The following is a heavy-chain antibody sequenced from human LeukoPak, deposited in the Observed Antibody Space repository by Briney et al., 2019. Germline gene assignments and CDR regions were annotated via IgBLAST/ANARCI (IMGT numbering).Heavy chain of an antibody. CDR1: GFTFDDYG. V-gene: IGHV3-21*01. Sequence: GGSLRLSCAASGFTFDDYGMSWVRQAPGKGLEWVSSISSSSSYIYYADSVKGRFTISRDNAKNSLYLQMNSLRAEDTAVYYCAITSGSYFDYWGQGTLVTVSS. CDR3: AITSGSYFDY. CDR2: ISSSSSYI. J-gene: IGHJ4*02. D-gene: IGHD3-22*01.